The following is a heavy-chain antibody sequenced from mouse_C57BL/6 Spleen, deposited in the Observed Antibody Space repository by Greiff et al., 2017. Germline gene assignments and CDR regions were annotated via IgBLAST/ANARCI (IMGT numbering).Heavy chain of an antibody. CDR1: GYSFTSYY. J-gene: IGHJ2*01. Sequence: VQVVESGPELVKPGASVKISCKASGYSFTSYYIHWVKQRPGQGLEWIGWIYPGSGNTKYNEKFKGKATLTADTSSNTAYMQLSSLTSEVSAVYYCARGGLRLYYFDYWGQGTTLTVSS. CDR2: IYPGSGNT. CDR3: ARGGLRLYYFDY. V-gene: IGHV1-66*01. D-gene: IGHD3-2*02.